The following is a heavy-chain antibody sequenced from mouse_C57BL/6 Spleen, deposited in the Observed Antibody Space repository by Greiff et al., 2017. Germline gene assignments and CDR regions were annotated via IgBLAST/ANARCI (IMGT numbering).Heavy chain of an antibody. D-gene: IGHD1-1*01. CDR1: GYSITSGYY. CDR2: ISYDGSN. V-gene: IGHV3-6*01. Sequence: DVKLQESGPGLVKPSQSLSLTCSVTGYSITSGYYWNWIRQFPGNKLEWMGYISYDGSNNYNPSLKNRISITRDTSKNQFFLKLNSVTTEDTATYYCARAGVYYGFDYWGQGTTLTVSS. CDR3: ARAGVYYGFDY. J-gene: IGHJ2*01.